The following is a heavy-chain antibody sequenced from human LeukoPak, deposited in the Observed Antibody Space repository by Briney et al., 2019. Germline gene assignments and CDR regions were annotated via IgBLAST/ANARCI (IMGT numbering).Heavy chain of an antibody. V-gene: IGHV3-23*01. CDR1: GFTFSIYA. J-gene: IGHJ4*02. CDR3: ARDRPNYYGSGGHYYRRDGDY. Sequence: GGSLRLSCAASGFTFSIYAMSWVRQAPGKGLQWVSSITSRGESTWYVDSVKGRFTITRDNSENTLYLQMHSLRAEDTAVYYCARDRPNYYGSGGHYYRRDGDYWGRGTLVSVSS. CDR2: ITSRGEST. D-gene: IGHD3-22*01.